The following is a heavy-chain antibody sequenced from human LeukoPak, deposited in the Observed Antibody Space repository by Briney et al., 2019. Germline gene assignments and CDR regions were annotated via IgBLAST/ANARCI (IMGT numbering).Heavy chain of an antibody. CDR3: ARGLRYYYDSSGYYYGDNWFDP. CDR1: GGTFSSYA. V-gene: IGHV1-69*13. Sequence: ASVKVSCKASGGTFSSYAISWVRQAPGQGLEWMGGIIPIFGTANYAQKFQGRVTITADESTGTAYMELSSLRSEDTAVYYCARGLRYYYDSSGYYYGDNWFDPWGQGTLVTVSS. D-gene: IGHD3-22*01. CDR2: IIPIFGTA. J-gene: IGHJ5*02.